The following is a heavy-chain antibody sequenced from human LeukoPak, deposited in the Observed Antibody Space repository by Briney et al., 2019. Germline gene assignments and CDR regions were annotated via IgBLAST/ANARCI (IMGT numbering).Heavy chain of an antibody. Sequence: TGGSLRLSCAASGFTFSNYAMTWVRQAPGKGPEWVSTIGGSGDNTNYADSVKGRFTISRDNSENTLFLQMNSLRAEDSAVYYCAKRDYSSGQYGMDVWGQGTTVTVS. V-gene: IGHV3-23*01. CDR3: AKRDYSSGQYGMDV. CDR1: GFTFSNYA. CDR2: IGGSGDNT. J-gene: IGHJ6*02. D-gene: IGHD4-11*01.